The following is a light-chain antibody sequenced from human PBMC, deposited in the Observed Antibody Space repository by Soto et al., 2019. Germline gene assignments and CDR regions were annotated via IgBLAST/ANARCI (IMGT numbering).Light chain of an antibody. CDR3: QQYDNSPIT. CDR1: QSVTSSY. J-gene: IGKJ5*01. V-gene: IGKV3-20*01. CDR2: GAS. Sequence: EIVLAPSPGTLSLSPGERAPLPCRASQSVTSSYLAWYQQKPGQAPRLLIYGASSRATGIPDRFSGTGSETDFTLTISRLEPEDFAVYYCQQYDNSPITFGQGTRLEIK.